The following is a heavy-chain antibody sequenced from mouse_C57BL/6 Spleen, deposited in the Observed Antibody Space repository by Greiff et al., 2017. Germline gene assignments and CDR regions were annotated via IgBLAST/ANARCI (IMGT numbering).Heavy chain of an antibody. Sequence: QVQLKQSGAELVKPGASVKISCKASGYAFSSYWMNWVKQRPGKGLEWIGQIYPGDGDTNYNGKFKGKATLTADKSSSTADMQLSSLTSEDSAVYFCARCEGPYGNFDYWGPGTTLTVSS. CDR2: IYPGDGDT. V-gene: IGHV1-80*01. J-gene: IGHJ2*01. CDR1: GYAFSSYW. CDR3: ARCEGPYGNFDY. D-gene: IGHD1-1*02.